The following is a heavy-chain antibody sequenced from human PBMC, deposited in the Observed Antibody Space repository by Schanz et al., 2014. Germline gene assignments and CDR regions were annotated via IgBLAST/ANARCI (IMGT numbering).Heavy chain of an antibody. J-gene: IGHJ4*02. D-gene: IGHD3-3*01. V-gene: IGHV3-7*01. CDR3: ARDKGGYYPFDY. CDR2: IKQDESER. CDR1: GFTFGNFF. Sequence: VQLVESGGGLVQPGGSLRLSCAASGFTFGNFFMSWVRQAPGKGLEWVANIKQDESERSYVDSVKGRFTISRDNAKNSLYLQMNSLRAEDTAVYYCARDKGGYYPFDYWGQGTLVTVSS.